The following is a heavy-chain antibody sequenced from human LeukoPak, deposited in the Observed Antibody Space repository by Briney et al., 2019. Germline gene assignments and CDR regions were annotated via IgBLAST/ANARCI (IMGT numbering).Heavy chain of an antibody. D-gene: IGHD3-9*01. CDR1: GYTFTGYY. Sequence: ASVKVSCKASGYTFTGYYMHWVRQAPGQGLEWMGWINPNSGGTNYAQKFQGRVTMTRDTSISTAYMELSRLRSDDTAVYYCARGSGYFDWLSPYCYYGMDVWGQGTTVTVSS. CDR3: ARGSGYFDWLSPYCYYGMDV. J-gene: IGHJ6*02. V-gene: IGHV1-2*02. CDR2: INPNSGGT.